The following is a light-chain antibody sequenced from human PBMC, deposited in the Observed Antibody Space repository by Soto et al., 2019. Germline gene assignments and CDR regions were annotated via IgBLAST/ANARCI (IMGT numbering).Light chain of an antibody. CDR3: QQSYSIPWT. J-gene: IGKJ1*01. CDR1: QGISTY. V-gene: IGKV1-39*01. CDR2: GAS. Sequence: DLQMTQSPSSLSASLGDRVTITCRANQGISTYLNWYHLKPGKAPKLLIYGASSLQSGVPSRFSGSASGTDFTLTISSLQLEDCAVYYCQQSYSIPWTFGQGTKVEIK.